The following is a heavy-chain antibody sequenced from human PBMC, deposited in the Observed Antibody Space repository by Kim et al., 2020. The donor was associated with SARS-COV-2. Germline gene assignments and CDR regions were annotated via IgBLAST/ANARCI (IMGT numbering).Heavy chain of an antibody. D-gene: IGHD3-16*01. Sequence: GGSLRLSCTASGFTFGDYAMSWVRQAPGKGLEWVGFIRSNAYGGTTASAASVKVRFTISRDDSKSIAYLQMNSLKTEDTDVYYWTRGVWGSPFDYYGMDVWGQGAPGTVSS. CDR2: IRSNAYGGTT. J-gene: IGHJ6*02. CDR1: GFTFGDYA. CDR3: TRGVWGSPFDYYGMDV. V-gene: IGHV3-49*04.